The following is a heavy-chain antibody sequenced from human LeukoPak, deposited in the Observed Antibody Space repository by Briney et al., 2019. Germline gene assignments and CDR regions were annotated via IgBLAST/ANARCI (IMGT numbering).Heavy chain of an antibody. V-gene: IGHV3-23*01. CDR2: ISGSGGST. Sequence: GGSLRLSCAASGFTFSSYAMSWVRQAPGKGLEWVSAISGSGGSTYYADSVKGRFTTSRDNSKNTLYLQMNSLRAEDTAVYYCAKFRGYSGTNRYYFDYWGQGTLVTVSS. CDR3: AKFRGYSGTNRYYFDY. D-gene: IGHD1-26*01. CDR1: GFTFSSYA. J-gene: IGHJ4*02.